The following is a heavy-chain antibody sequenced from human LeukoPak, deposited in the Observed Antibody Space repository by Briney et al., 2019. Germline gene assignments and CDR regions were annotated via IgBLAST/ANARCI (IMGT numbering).Heavy chain of an antibody. Sequence: GRSLRLSCAASGFTFSSYGVHWVRQAPGKGLEWVAVISYDGSNKYYADSVKGRFTISRDNSKNTLYLQMNSLRAEDTAVYYCARDSNYDFWSGYYYFDYWGQGTLVTVSS. CDR3: ARDSNYDFWSGYYYFDY. CDR2: ISYDGSNK. V-gene: IGHV3-30*03. CDR1: GFTFSSYG. J-gene: IGHJ4*02. D-gene: IGHD3-3*01.